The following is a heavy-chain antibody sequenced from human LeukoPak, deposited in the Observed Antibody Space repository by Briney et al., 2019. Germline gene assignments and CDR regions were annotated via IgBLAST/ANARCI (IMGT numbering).Heavy chain of an antibody. CDR2: ISGSGGST. V-gene: IGHV3-23*01. CDR1: GFTFSSYA. CDR3: AKDRDDYGAIDY. D-gene: IGHD4/OR15-4a*01. Sequence: GGSLRLSCVASGFTFSSYAMSWVRQAPGKGLEWVSAISGSGGSTYYADSVKGRFTISRDNSKNTLYLQMNSLRAEDTAVYYCAKDRDDYGAIDYWGQGTLVTVSS. J-gene: IGHJ4*02.